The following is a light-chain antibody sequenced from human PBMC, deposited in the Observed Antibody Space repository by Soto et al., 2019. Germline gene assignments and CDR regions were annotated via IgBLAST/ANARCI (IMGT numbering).Light chain of an antibody. V-gene: IGKV1-12*01. CDR2: AAS. J-gene: IGKJ5*01. CDR1: QNIRTY. CDR3: QQANSFPIT. Sequence: DIQMTQSPSTVSASGEDRDTITCRASQNIRTYLTWYQQKPGKAPTVLIYAASTLQRGVPSRFSGSGSGTDFTLTISSLQPEDFATYYCQQANSFPITFGQGTRLEIK.